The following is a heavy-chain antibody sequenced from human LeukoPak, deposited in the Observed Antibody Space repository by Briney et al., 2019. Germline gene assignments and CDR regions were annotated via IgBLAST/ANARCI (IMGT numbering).Heavy chain of an antibody. CDR3: ARHASSRSPYYYSGMDV. CDR2: ISAYNGNT. Sequence: GASVKVSCKASGYTFTSYGISWVRQAPGQGLEWMGWISAYNGNTNYAQKLQGRVTMTTDTSPSTAYMQLRSLRSDDTAVYYCARHASSRSPYYYSGMDVWGQGTTVTVSS. D-gene: IGHD3-22*01. J-gene: IGHJ6*02. CDR1: GYTFTSYG. V-gene: IGHV1-18*01.